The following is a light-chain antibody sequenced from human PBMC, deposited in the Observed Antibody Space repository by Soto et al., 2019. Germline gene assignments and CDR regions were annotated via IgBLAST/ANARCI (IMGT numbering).Light chain of an antibody. Sequence: QSSLTQPASGSESPGQSITISCTGSSSYVGGYHYVSWYQQYPGEAPKLVISEVSNRPSGVSNRFSASKSGNTASLTISRLQAEDEADYYCCSYTSSTTPLFGGGPQVTVL. V-gene: IGLV2-14*01. CDR3: CSYTSSTTPL. CDR2: EVS. CDR1: SSYVGGYHY. J-gene: IGLJ2*01.